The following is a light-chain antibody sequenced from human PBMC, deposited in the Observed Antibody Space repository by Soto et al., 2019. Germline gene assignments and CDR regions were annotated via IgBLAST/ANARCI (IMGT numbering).Light chain of an antibody. J-gene: IGKJ5*01. CDR3: QQYNNWVVT. CDR1: QSVRSD. Sequence: EIVMTQSPGTLSVAPGERATLSCRASQSVRSDVAWYQHKPGQAPRLLIYGASTRATGIPARFIGSGSETEITLTIRSLQSEDFAIYYCQQYNNWVVTFGQGTRLEI. CDR2: GAS. V-gene: IGKV3-15*01.